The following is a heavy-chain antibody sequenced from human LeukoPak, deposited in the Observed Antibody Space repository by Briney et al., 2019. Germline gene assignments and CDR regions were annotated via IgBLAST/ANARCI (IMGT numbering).Heavy chain of an antibody. CDR3: ARVGYSSGWFAHWYFDL. Sequence: PSETLSLTCTVSRGSISNYYWSWIRQPPGKGLEWIGYIYYSGSTNYNPSLKSRVTISVDTSKNQFSLKLSSVTAADTAVYYCARVGYSSGWFAHWYFDLWGRGTLVTVSS. D-gene: IGHD6-19*01. CDR1: RGSISNYY. J-gene: IGHJ2*01. CDR2: IYYSGST. V-gene: IGHV4-59*01.